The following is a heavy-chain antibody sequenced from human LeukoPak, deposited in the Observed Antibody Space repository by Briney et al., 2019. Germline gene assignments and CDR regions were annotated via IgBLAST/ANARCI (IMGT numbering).Heavy chain of an antibody. CDR2: INPNSGGT. J-gene: IGHJ4*02. CDR1: GYTFTGYY. CDR3: ARSNYYGSGSYTMEVTYLLANPTYYFDY. V-gene: IGHV1-2*02. Sequence: HGASVKVSCKASGYTFTGYYMHWVRQAPGQGLEWMGWINPNSGGTNYAQKFQGRVTMTRDTSISTAYMELSRLRSDDTAVYYCARSNYYGSGSYTMEVTYLLANPTYYFDYWGQGTLVTVSS. D-gene: IGHD3-10*01.